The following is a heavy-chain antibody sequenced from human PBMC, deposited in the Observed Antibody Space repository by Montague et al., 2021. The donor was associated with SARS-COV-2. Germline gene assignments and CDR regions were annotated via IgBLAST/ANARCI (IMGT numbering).Heavy chain of an antibody. Sequence: SETLSLTCTVSGGSISSDYWSWIRQSAGKGLEWIGRRYITGSTKYNSALEGRVTMSVDTSRNQLYLKLTSVTAADAAVYYCASMPTRLNTVRGVIANWGQGVLVTVSS. CDR2: RYITGST. CDR1: GGSISSDY. D-gene: IGHD3-10*01. J-gene: IGHJ1*01. CDR3: ASMPTRLNTVRGVIAN. V-gene: IGHV4-4*07.